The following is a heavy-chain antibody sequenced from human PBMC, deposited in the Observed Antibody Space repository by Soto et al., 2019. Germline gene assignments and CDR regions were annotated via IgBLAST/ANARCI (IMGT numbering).Heavy chain of an antibody. CDR3: ARDLWGYCGTDCYPLDV. CDR1: GRYISGYY. J-gene: IGHJ6*02. V-gene: IGHV4-59*13. CDR2: MYNTGST. D-gene: IGHD2-21*02. Sequence: SETLSLTCTVSGRYISGYYWRWIRQTAGKGLEWIGYMYNTGSTVYNPSFKSRVTISVDTSKNQFSLKLNSVTAADTAVYYCARDLWGYCGTDCYPLDVWGQGTTVTVS.